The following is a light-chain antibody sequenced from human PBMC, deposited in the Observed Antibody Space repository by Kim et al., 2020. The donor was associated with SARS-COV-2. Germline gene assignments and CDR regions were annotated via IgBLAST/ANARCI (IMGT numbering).Light chain of an antibody. J-gene: IGLJ1*01. CDR2: RNN. CDR1: SSNIGSNY. V-gene: IGLV1-47*01. CDR3: AAWDDSLSGYV. Sequence: ELTQPPSASGTPGQRVTISCSGGSSNIGSNYVYWYQHLPGTAPKLLIYRNNQRPSGVPDRCSGSKSATSASLTISGLRSEDEADYYCAAWDDSLSGYVFGSGTKVTVL.